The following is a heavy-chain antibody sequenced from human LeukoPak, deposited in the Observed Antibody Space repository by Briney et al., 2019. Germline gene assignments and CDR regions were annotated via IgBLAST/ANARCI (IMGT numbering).Heavy chain of an antibody. V-gene: IGHV3-23*01. J-gene: IGHJ3*01. CDR1: GFTLSNYA. D-gene: IGHD1-20*01. Sequence: GGSLRLSCAASGFTLSNYAMSWVRQAPGKGLEWVSGISGSGETTFYADSVRGRFAISRDISKTTLCLQINSLRAEDAAVYYCAKRRAAGITGTTGGLDVWGQGTTVTVSS. CDR3: AKRRAAGITGTTGGLDV. CDR2: ISGSGETT.